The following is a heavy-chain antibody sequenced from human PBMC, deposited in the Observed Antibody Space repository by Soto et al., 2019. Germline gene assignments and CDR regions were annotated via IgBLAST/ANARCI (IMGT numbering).Heavy chain of an antibody. CDR3: ARYFRGSGRYFFDY. CDR1: GFTFISSF. D-gene: IGHD6-19*01. Sequence: SLRLSCVASGFTFISSFMGWVRQAPGKGLEGVANINQDGGGTYYVDSVEGRFTISRDNAKDLLYLQMNSLRGEDTAVYYCARYFRGSGRYFFDYWGQGTLVTVSS. V-gene: IGHV3-7*03. J-gene: IGHJ4*02. CDR2: INQDGGGT.